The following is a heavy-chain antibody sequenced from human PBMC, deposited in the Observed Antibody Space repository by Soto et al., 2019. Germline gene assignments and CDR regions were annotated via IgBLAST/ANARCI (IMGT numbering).Heavy chain of an antibody. D-gene: IGHD5-12*01. V-gene: IGHV4-30-4*01. Sequence: QVQLQESGPGLVKPSQTLSLTCTVSGGSISSGDYYWSWIRQPPGKGLEWIGYIYYSGSTYYNPSLKSRVTISVDTSKNQFSLKPSSVTAADTAVYYCARAGERVSSGYGPYDAFDIWGQGTMVTVSS. CDR2: IYYSGST. CDR1: GGSISSGDYY. J-gene: IGHJ3*02. CDR3: ARAGERVSSGYGPYDAFDI.